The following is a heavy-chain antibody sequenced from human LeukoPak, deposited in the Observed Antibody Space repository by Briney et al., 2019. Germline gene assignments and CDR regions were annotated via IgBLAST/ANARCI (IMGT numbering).Heavy chain of an antibody. CDR2: INPTDGAT. CDR3: ARKQSGRLSANFVGLFASYYTYYYMDV. Sequence: ASVKVSCTASGYTFTMYYIHWVRQAPGQGLEWMGVINPTDGATTYAQRFQGRVTMTRDMSTTTVYLDLRSLRSEDTAVYFCARKQSGRLSANFVGLFASYYTYYYMDVWGRGATVTVSS. CDR1: GYTFTMYY. J-gene: IGHJ6*03. D-gene: IGHD1-26*01. V-gene: IGHV1-46*01.